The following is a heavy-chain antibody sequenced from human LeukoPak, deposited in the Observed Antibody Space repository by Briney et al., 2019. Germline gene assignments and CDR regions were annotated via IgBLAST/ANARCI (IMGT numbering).Heavy chain of an antibody. V-gene: IGHV3-11*01. J-gene: IGHJ5*02. CDR3: ARGPEYSSSSPNWFDP. Sequence: PGGSLRLSCAASGFTFSDYYMSWIRQAPGKGLEWVSYISSSGSTIYYADSVKGRFTISRDNAKNSLHLQMNSLRAEDTAVYYCARGPEYSSSSPNWFDPWGQGTLVTVSS. CDR1: GFTFSDYY. D-gene: IGHD6-6*01. CDR2: ISSSGSTI.